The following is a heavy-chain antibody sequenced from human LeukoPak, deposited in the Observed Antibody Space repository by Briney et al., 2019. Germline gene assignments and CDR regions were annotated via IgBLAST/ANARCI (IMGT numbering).Heavy chain of an antibody. J-gene: IGHJ4*02. CDR2: ISGSGSTI. V-gene: IGHV3-11*04. CDR1: GFTFSDYY. D-gene: IGHD6-13*01. CDR3: ARGPSAYSNFDS. Sequence: PGGSPRLSCAASGFTFSDYYMTWIRQAPGKGQEWVSYISGSGSTIYDADSVKGRFTISRDNAKNSLFLQMNSLRAEDTAVYYCARGPSAYSNFDSWGQGALVTVSS.